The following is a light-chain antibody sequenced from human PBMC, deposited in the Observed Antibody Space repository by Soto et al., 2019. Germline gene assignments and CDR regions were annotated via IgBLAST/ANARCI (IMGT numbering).Light chain of an antibody. V-gene: IGKV1-5*01. CDR3: QQFNTYPFT. J-gene: IGKJ2*01. Sequence: DIQMTQSPSTLSASVGDRVTITCRASQSIRSWLAWYQHKPGKAPKLLIYDASSLESGVPSRFSGSRSGTEFTLTISSLQADDFATYYCQQFNTYPFTFGQGTKLEMK. CDR2: DAS. CDR1: QSIRSW.